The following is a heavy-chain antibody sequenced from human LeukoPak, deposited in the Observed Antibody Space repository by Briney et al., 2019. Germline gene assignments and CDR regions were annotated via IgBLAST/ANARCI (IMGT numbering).Heavy chain of an antibody. D-gene: IGHD1-26*01. CDR1: GFTFSSYG. Sequence: PGGSLRLSCAASGFTFSSYGMHWVRQAPGKGLEWVAFIQYDGSNKYYADSVKGRFTISRDNSKNTLYLQMNSLRAEDTAVYYCAKDRSGSYSQGLDYWGQGTLVTVSS. V-gene: IGHV3-30*02. J-gene: IGHJ4*02. CDR3: AKDRSGSYSQGLDY. CDR2: IQYDGSNK.